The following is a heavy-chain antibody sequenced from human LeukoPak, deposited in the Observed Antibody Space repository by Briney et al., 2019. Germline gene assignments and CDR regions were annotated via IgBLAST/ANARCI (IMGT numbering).Heavy chain of an antibody. CDR3: ARARYGDRVGAFDI. Sequence: SSGTLSLTCAVSGGSISSSNWWSWVRQPPGKGLEWIGEIYHSGSTNYNPSLKSRVTISVDKSKNQFSLKLSSVTAADTAVYYCARARYGDRVGAFDIWGQGTMVTVSS. D-gene: IGHD4-17*01. J-gene: IGHJ3*02. V-gene: IGHV4-4*02. CDR1: GGSISSSNW. CDR2: IYHSGST.